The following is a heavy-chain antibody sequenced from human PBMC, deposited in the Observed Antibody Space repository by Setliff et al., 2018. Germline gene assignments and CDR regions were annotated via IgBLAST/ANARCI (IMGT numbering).Heavy chain of an antibody. CDR3: AKVGPLGPPYSWYYYYGMDV. Sequence: GGSLRLSCAASGFTFSSYGMHWVRQAPGKGLEWVAFIRYDGSNKYYAGSVKGRFTISRDNSKNTLYLQMNSLRAEDTAVYYCAKVGPLGPPYSWYYYYGMDVWGQGTTVTVSS. D-gene: IGHD5-18*01. J-gene: IGHJ6*02. V-gene: IGHV3-30*02. CDR1: GFTFSSYG. CDR2: IRYDGSNK.